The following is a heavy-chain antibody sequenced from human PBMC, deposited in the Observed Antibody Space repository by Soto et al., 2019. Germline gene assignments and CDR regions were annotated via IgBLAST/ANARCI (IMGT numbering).Heavy chain of an antibody. J-gene: IGHJ4*02. CDR3: ASFRPGIQWLPY. CDR1: GFTFSDYY. D-gene: IGHD6-19*01. V-gene: IGHV3-11*05. CDR2: ISSSSSYT. Sequence: QVQLVASGGGLVKPGGSLRLSCAASGFTFSDYYMSWIRQAPGKGLEGVSYISSSSSYTNYADSVKGRFTISRDNAKNSLYLQMNSLRAEDTAVYYCASFRPGIQWLPYWGQGTLVTVSS.